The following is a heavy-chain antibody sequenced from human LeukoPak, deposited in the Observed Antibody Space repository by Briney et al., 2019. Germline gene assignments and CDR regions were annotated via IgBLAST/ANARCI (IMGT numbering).Heavy chain of an antibody. J-gene: IGHJ4*02. CDR1: GGTFSSYA. CDR2: IIPIFATA. D-gene: IGHD3-22*01. V-gene: IGHV1-69*13. CDR3: ARGPITTRPHFDY. Sequence: SVKVSCKASGGTFSSYAISWVRQAPGQGLEWMGGIIPIFATANYAQKFQGRVTITADESTSTAYMELSSLGSEDTAVYYCARGPITTRPHFDYWGQGTLVTVSS.